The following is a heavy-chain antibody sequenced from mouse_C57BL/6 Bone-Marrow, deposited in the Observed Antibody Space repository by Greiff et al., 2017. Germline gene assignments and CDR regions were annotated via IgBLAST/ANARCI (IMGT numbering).Heavy chain of an antibody. V-gene: IGHV1-4*01. CDR3: ARVLWYLLDY. Sequence: QVHVKQSGAELARPGASVKMSCKASGYTFTSYTMHWVKQRPGQGLEWIGYINPSSGYTKYNQKFKDKATLTADKSSSTAYMQLSSLTSEDSAVYYCARVLWYLLDYWGEGSTRSVSS. CDR2: INPSSGYT. J-gene: IGHJ2*01. D-gene: IGHD2-1*01. CDR1: GYTFTSYT.